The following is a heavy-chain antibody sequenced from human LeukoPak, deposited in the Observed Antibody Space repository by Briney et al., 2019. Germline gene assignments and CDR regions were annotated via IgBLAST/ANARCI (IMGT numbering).Heavy chain of an antibody. Sequence: PSETLSPTCAVYGGPFSGYYWSWIRQPPGKGLEWIGEINHSGSTNYNPSLKSRVTISVDTSKNQFSLKLSSVTAADTAVYYCARARGYSYGYPAYYHYYYYYMDVWGKGTTVTVSS. J-gene: IGHJ6*03. D-gene: IGHD5-18*01. CDR2: INHSGST. CDR1: GGPFSGYY. V-gene: IGHV4-34*01. CDR3: ARARGYSYGYPAYYHYYYYYMDV.